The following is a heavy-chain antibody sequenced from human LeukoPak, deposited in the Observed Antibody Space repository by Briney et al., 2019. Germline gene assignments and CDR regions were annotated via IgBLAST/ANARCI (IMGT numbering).Heavy chain of an antibody. CDR2: IYRGGDT. J-gene: IGHJ6*03. Sequence: PGGSLRLSCAVSGFTVSSNYMTWVRQAPGKGLEWVSDIYRGGDTYYADSVKGRITISRDNSKNTLYLQMDSLRAEDTAVYYCARRFCGSSICYPGNMDVWGKGTTVTVSS. CDR1: GFTVSSNY. CDR3: ARRFCGSSICYPGNMDV. D-gene: IGHD2-2*01. V-gene: IGHV3-66*02.